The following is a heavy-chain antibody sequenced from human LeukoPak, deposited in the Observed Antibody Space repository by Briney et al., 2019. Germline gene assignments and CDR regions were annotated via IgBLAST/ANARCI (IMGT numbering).Heavy chain of an antibody. CDR1: GGSFSGYY. J-gene: IGHJ4*02. V-gene: IGHV4-34*01. CDR3: ARDTGEYYFHY. CDR2: INNSGST. Sequence: KPSETLSLTCAVYGGSFSGYYWSWIRQPPGKGLEWIGEINNSGSTNYNPSLKSRVTISVDTSKNQFSLKLSSVTAADTAVYYCARDTGEYYFHYWGQGTLVTVSS. D-gene: IGHD1-26*01.